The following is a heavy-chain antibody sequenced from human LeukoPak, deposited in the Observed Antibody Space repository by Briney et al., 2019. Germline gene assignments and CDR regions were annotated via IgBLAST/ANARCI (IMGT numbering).Heavy chain of an antibody. CDR1: GFAFSSYA. J-gene: IGHJ6*03. D-gene: IGHD1-20*01. CDR3: ARDIRAGITGTSAGYYYYMDV. V-gene: IGHV3-21*01. Sequence: GGSLRLSCAASGFAFSSYAMNWVRQAPGKGLEWVSSITSTSSYIYYADSVKGRFTISRDNSKNTLYLQMNSLRAEDTAVYYCARDIRAGITGTSAGYYYYMDVWGKGTTVTVSS. CDR2: ITSTSSYI.